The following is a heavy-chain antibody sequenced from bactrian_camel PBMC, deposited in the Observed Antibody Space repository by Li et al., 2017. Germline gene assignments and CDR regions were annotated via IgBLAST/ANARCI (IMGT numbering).Heavy chain of an antibody. V-gene: IGHV3S53*01. Sequence: HVQLVESGGGSVQPGGSLTLACVVPTYRSKCVAWFRQAPGKERERVVALTDYGGTSYADSVKGRFTISRDNAKNTLYLQMDSLKPEDTAMYYCAADVRPWGGGCSIVSGDYRYWGQGTQVTVS. CDR3: AADVRPWGGGCSIVSGDYRY. J-gene: IGHJ4*01. CDR2: LTDYGGT. D-gene: IGHD2*01. CDR1: TYRSKC.